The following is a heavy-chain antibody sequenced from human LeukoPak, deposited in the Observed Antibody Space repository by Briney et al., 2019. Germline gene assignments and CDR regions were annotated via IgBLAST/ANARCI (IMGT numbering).Heavy chain of an antibody. D-gene: IGHD1-14*01. CDR2: INHSGST. V-gene: IGHV4-39*07. CDR1: GGSISSSSYY. Sequence: PSETLSLTCTVSGGSISSSSYYWSWIRQPPGKGLEWIGEINHSGSTNYNPSLKSRVTISVDTSKNQFSLKLSSVTAADTAVYYCARGEGLTPPYYFDYWGQGTLVTVSS. J-gene: IGHJ4*02. CDR3: ARGEGLTPPYYFDY.